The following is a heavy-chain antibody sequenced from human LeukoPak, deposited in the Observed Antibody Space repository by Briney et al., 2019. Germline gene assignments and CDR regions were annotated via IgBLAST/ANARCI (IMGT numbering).Heavy chain of an antibody. CDR3: ARHRIAAAGTRQRDWFDP. Sequence: GGSLRLSCAASGFIFSSYGMHWVRQAPGKGLEWVAFIRFDGSNKYYADSVKGRFTISRDNSKNTLYLQMNSLRAEDTAVYYCARHRIAAAGTRQRDWFDPWGQGTLVTVSS. CDR2: IRFDGSNK. J-gene: IGHJ5*02. V-gene: IGHV3-30*02. CDR1: GFIFSSYG. D-gene: IGHD6-13*01.